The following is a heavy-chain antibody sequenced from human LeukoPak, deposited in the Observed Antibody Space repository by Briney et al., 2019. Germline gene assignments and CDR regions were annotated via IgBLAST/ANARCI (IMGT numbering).Heavy chain of an antibody. CDR3: AAAEGYSSGWELDY. CDR1: GFTFTSSA. D-gene: IGHD6-19*01. V-gene: IGHV1-58*02. CDR2: IVVGSGNT. Sequence: SVKVSCKASGFTFTSSAMQWVRQARGQRLEWIGWIVVGSGNTNYAQKFQERVPITREMSTSTAYMELSSLRSEDTAVYYCAAAEGYSSGWELDYWGQGTLVTVSS. J-gene: IGHJ4*02.